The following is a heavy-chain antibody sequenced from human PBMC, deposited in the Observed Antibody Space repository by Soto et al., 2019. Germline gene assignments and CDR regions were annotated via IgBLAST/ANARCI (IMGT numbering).Heavy chain of an antibody. J-gene: IGHJ4*02. CDR1: GFTFSDYW. Sequence: EVQLVESGGGLVQPGGSLRLSCAASGFTFSDYWMHWVRQAPGKGLVWVSRIDRDGSTTYYADSVKGRFTISRDNAKNTLYLQMNSLRAEDTAVYYCAREIMTAVAIDYWGQGTLLTVSS. CDR2: IDRDGSTT. V-gene: IGHV3-74*01. CDR3: AREIMTAVAIDY. D-gene: IGHD4-17*01.